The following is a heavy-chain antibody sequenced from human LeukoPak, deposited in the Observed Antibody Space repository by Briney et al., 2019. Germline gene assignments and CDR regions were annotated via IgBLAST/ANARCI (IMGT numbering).Heavy chain of an antibody. J-gene: IGHJ6*02. D-gene: IGHD1-26*01. V-gene: IGHV3-74*01. Sequence: GVLRLSCAASGFTFSSYWMHWVRQAPGKGLVWVSRINSDGSSTSYADSVKGRFTISRDNAKNTLYLQMNSLRAEDTAVYYCARVMYSGSYLYYYYYGMDVWGQGTTVAVSS. CDR1: GFTFSSYW. CDR2: INSDGSST. CDR3: ARVMYSGSYLYYYYYGMDV.